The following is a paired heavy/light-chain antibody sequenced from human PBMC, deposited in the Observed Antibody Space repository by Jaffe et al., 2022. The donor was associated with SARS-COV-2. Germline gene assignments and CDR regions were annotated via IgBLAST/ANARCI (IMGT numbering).Light chain of an antibody. J-gene: IGLJ1*01. CDR1: SSNIGKNS. CDR2: DSD. CDR3: GAWDSSLHTYI. V-gene: IGLV1-51*01. Sequence: QSVLTQPPSVSAAPGQKVTISCSGSSSNIGKNSVSWYQQLPGTAPKLLIYDSDKRPSGIPDRFSGSKSGTSATLGITGLRTGDEADYYCGAWDSSLHTYIFGTGTKVAVL.
Heavy chain of an antibody. J-gene: IGHJ3*02. V-gene: IGHV3-48*01. Sequence: EVQLVESGGGLVQPGGSLRLSCAASGFTFSSYSMNWVRQAPGKGLEWVSYISGSGTILYAGSVKGRFTISRDNAKNSLYLQMNSLRVEDTALYYCATEPPWWEAYDAFDMWGQGTTVTVSS. CDR2: ISGSGTI. CDR3: ATEPPWWEAYDAFDM. CDR1: GFTFSSYS. D-gene: IGHD1-26*01.